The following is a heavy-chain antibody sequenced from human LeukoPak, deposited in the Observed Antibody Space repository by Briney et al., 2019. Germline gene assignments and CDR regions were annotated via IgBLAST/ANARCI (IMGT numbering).Heavy chain of an antibody. D-gene: IGHD5-18*01. CDR1: GGSINNYY. Sequence: SETLSLTCTVSGGSINNYYWSWIRQPAGKGLEWIGRIYSSGSTNYSPSLKSRVTMSVDTSKTQFSLRLSSVTAADTAVYYCARGPDTRGYSYYFDYWGQGTLVSVSS. V-gene: IGHV4-4*07. CDR3: ARGPDTRGYSYYFDY. CDR2: IYSSGST. J-gene: IGHJ4*02.